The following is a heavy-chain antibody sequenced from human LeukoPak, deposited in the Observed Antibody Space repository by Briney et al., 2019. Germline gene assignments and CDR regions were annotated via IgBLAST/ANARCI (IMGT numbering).Heavy chain of an antibody. CDR1: GGSISSGSYY. CDR3: AGNYYGSGSYYSEDRY. J-gene: IGHJ4*02. V-gene: IGHV4-61*02. CDR2: IYTSGST. D-gene: IGHD3-10*01. Sequence: PSQTLSLTCTVSGGSISSGSYYWSWIRQPAGKGLEWIGRIYTSGSTNYNPSLKSRVTLSLDTSKNQFSLKLSSVTAADTAVYYCAGNYYGSGSYYSEDRYWGQGILVTVSS.